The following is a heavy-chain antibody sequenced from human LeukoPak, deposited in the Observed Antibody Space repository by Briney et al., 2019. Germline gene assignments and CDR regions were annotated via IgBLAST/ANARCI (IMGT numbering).Heavy chain of an antibody. CDR3: ARSVPKLLRYFDWRPTTGFDY. V-gene: IGHV1-18*01. CDR1: GYTFTSYG. Sequence: GASVKVSCKASGYTFTSYGISWVRQAPGQGLEWMGWISAYNGNTNYAQKLQGRVTMTTDTSTSTAYMELRSLRSDDTAVYYCARSVPKLLRYFDWRPTTGFDYWGQGTLVTVSS. J-gene: IGHJ4*02. D-gene: IGHD3-9*01. CDR2: ISAYNGNT.